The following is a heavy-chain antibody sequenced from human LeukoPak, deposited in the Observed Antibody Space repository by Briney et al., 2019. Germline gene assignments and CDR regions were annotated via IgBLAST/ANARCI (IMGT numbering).Heavy chain of an antibody. CDR2: TNPKSGNT. V-gene: IGHV1-8*01. CDR3: ARVTGSIDY. J-gene: IGHJ4*02. D-gene: IGHD1-26*01. CDR1: GYTFTSYD. Sequence: GASVKVSCRASGYTFTSYDINWVRQATGQGLEWMGWTNPKSGNTGYAQKFQGRVTRTRDTSISTAYMELSSLRSEDTAVYYCARVTGSIDYWGQGTLVTVSS.